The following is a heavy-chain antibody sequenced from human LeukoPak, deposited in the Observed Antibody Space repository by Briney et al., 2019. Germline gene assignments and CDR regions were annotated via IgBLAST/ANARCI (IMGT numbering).Heavy chain of an antibody. V-gene: IGHV1-2*02. CDR1: GYTFTGYW. D-gene: IGHD2-15*01. Sequence: ASVKVSCKASGYTFTGYWMHWVRQAPGQGLEWMGWINPNSGGTNYAQKFQGRVTMTRDTSTSTVYMELNSLRSEDTAVYYCARSRGGSGGNYDYWGQGTLVTVSS. CDR3: ARSRGGSGGNYDY. CDR2: INPNSGGT. J-gene: IGHJ4*02.